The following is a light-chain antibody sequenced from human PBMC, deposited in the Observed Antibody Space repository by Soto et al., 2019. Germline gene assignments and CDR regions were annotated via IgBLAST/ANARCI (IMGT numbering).Light chain of an antibody. CDR1: QGIYTN. J-gene: IGKJ1*01. V-gene: IGKV1-9*01. CDR2: AAS. Sequence: DIQLTQSPSFLSASVGDRVTITCRASQGIYTNLAWYQQKPGNAPELLIYAASTLQSGVPSRFSGSGCGTEFTLTISSLQPDDFSTDYYQPLYNYPWKFGQGTKVEIK. CDR3: QPLYNYPWK.